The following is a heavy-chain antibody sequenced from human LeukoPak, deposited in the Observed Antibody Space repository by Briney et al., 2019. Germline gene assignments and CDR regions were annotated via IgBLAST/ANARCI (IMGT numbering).Heavy chain of an antibody. CDR1: GYTFTSYG. Sequence: ASVKVSCKASGYTFTSYGISWVRQAPGQGLEWMGWISAYNGNIYYGKNLQGRVTMTTDTSTSTAYMELRSLRSDDTAVYYCAREYSPLYCSSTSCYRAFDYWGQGTLVTVSS. V-gene: IGHV1-18*01. J-gene: IGHJ4*02. CDR2: ISAYNGNI. D-gene: IGHD2-2*02. CDR3: AREYSPLYCSSTSCYRAFDY.